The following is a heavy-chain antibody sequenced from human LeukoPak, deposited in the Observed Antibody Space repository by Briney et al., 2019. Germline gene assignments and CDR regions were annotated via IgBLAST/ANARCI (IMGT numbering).Heavy chain of an antibody. J-gene: IGHJ3*02. Sequence: KPSETLSLTCTVSGGSISSYYWSWIRQPPGKGLKWIGYIYYSGSTNYNPSLKSRVTISVDTSKNQFSLKLSSVTAADTAVYYCARDRSYSGTHDIWGQGTMVTVSS. CDR2: IYYSGST. V-gene: IGHV4-59*01. CDR1: GGSISSYY. CDR3: ARDRSYSGTHDI. D-gene: IGHD1-26*01.